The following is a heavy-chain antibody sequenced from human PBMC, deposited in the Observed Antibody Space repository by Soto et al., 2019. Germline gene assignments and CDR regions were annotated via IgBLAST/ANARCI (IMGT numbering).Heavy chain of an antibody. CDR3: ARAPIVVVPAAIGDPPWYNWFDP. Sequence: PSETLSLTCTVSGGSISSYYWSWIRQPPGKGLEWIGYIYYSGSTNYNPSLKSRVTISVDTSKNQFSLKLSSVTAADTAVYYCARAPIVVVPAAIGDPPWYNWFDPWGQGTLVTVSS. J-gene: IGHJ5*02. D-gene: IGHD2-2*02. V-gene: IGHV4-59*01. CDR1: GGSISSYY. CDR2: IYYSGST.